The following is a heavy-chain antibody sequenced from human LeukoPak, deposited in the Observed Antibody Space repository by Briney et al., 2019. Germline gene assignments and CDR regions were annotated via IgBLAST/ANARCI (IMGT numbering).Heavy chain of an antibody. CDR3: AKDPFTSTSWYHHWFDP. D-gene: IGHD6-13*01. CDR2: MSGSGGST. Sequence: GGSLRLSCAASGFTFSSYAMSWVRQAPGKGLEWVSAMSGSGGSTYYADSVKGRFTISRDNSKNTLYLQMNSLRAEDTAVYYCAKDPFTSTSWYHHWFDPWGQGTLVTVSS. CDR1: GFTFSSYA. V-gene: IGHV3-23*01. J-gene: IGHJ5*02.